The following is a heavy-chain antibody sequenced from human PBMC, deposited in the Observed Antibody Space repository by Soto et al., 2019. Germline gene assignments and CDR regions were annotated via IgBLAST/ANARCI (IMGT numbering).Heavy chain of an antibody. CDR2: IDSSGGT. J-gene: IGHJ6*02. D-gene: IGHD3-10*02. V-gene: IGHV4-59*08. Sequence: QVQLQESGPGLVKPSETLSLTCTVSDDSSSSYKWSWIRQPPGRRLEWIGYIDSSGGTSYNPSLQRRVTITVATSTKQFSLKLSSVTAADTAVYYCVRQVFGRLHGLVDVWGQGTTVTVSS. CDR3: VRQVFGRLHGLVDV. CDR1: DDSSSSYK.